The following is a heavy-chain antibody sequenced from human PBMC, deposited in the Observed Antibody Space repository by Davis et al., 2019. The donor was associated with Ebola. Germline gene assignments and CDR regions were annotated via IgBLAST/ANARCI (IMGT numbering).Heavy chain of an antibody. CDR2: ISYDGSNK. D-gene: IGHD2-2*01. CDR1: GFTFSSYG. V-gene: IGHV3-30*18. Sequence: PGGSLRLSCAASGFTFSSYGMHWVRQAPGKGLEWVAVISYDGSNKYYADSVKGRFTISRDNSKNTLYLQMNSLRAEDTAVYYCAKEKGHCSSTSCYPDGFDYWGQGTLVTVSS. CDR3: AKEKGHCSSTSCYPDGFDY. J-gene: IGHJ4*02.